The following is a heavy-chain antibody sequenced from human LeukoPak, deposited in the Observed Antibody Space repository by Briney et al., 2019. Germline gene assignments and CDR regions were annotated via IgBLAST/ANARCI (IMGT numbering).Heavy chain of an antibody. J-gene: IGHJ4*02. V-gene: IGHV3-23*01. Sequence: GGSLRLSCAASGLTFSSNAMTWVRQAPGEGLEWVSTISGSGGSTYYADSGKGRFTISRDNSKNTLYLQMNSLRAEDTAVYYCATHGSGSYRYYFDYWGQGTLVTVSS. CDR3: ATHGSGSYRYYFDY. CDR2: ISGSGGST. D-gene: IGHD3-10*01. CDR1: GLTFSSNA.